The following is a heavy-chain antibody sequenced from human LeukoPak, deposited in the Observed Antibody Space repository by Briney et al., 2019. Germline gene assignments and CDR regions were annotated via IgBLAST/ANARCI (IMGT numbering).Heavy chain of an antibody. CDR1: GGTFSSYA. Sequence: SVKVSCKASGGTFSSYAISWVRQAPGQGLEWMGRIIPIFGTANYAQKFQGRVTITTDESTSTAYMELSGLRAEDTAVYYWARDDDSSGYYYLYYFDYWGQGTLVTVSS. J-gene: IGHJ4*02. V-gene: IGHV1-69*05. CDR3: ARDDDSSGYYYLYYFDY. D-gene: IGHD3-22*01. CDR2: IIPIFGTA.